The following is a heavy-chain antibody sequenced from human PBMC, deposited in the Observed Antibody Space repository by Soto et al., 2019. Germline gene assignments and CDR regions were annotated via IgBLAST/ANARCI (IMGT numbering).Heavy chain of an antibody. CDR3: ATDLGKGPFDY. Sequence: ASAKVCCKVSGYTLTGLSMHWVRQAPGKGLEWMGGFDPEDGETIYAQKFQGRVTMTEDTSTDTAYMELSSLRSEDTAVYYCATDLGKGPFDYWGQGTLVTVSS. CDR2: FDPEDGET. V-gene: IGHV1-24*01. J-gene: IGHJ4*02. CDR1: GYTLTGLS.